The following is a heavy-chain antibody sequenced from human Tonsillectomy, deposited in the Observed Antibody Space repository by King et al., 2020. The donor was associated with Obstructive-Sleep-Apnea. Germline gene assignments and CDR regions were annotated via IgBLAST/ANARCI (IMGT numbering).Heavy chain of an antibody. D-gene: IGHD6-19*01. CDR3: AKEDYSSGWYFDS. Sequence: VQLVESGGGVVQPGRSLRLSCAASGFTFRNYGMQWVRQAPGKGLEWGAFIRYDGTNEYYADSVKGRFTISRDNSNNTLYLPMSSLGAEDTAVYYCAKEDYSSGWYFDSWGQGTLVTVSS. CDR1: GFTFRNYG. CDR2: IRYDGTNE. J-gene: IGHJ4*02. V-gene: IGHV3-30*02.